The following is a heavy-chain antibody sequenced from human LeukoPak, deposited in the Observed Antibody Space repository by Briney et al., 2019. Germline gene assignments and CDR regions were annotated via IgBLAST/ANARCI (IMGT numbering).Heavy chain of an antibody. CDR1: GFTFSSYA. CDR2: ISGSGGST. J-gene: IGHJ5*02. CDR3: AKGTAAGRGINWFDP. V-gene: IGHV3-23*01. Sequence: GRSLRLSCAASGFTFSSYAMSWVGQAPGKGLEWVSAISGSGGSTYYADSVKGRFTISRDNSKNTLYLQMNSLRAEDTAVYYCAKGTAAGRGINWFDPWGQGTLVTVSS. D-gene: IGHD6-13*01.